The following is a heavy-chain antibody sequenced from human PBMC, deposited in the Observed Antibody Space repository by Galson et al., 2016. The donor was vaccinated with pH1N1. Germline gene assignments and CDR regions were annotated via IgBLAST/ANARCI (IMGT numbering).Heavy chain of an antibody. CDR2: ISAYDGHT. D-gene: IGHD3-22*01. CDR3: ARDEGYHSR. V-gene: IGHV1-18*01. Sequence: SVKVSCKASGYTFTNYGISWVRQAPGQGLEWMGWISAYDGHTNYVQKFQGRVTMTTDTSTSTAYMEVRSLRSDDTAVYYCARDEGYHSRWGQGTLVTVSS. J-gene: IGHJ4*02. CDR1: GYTFTNYG.